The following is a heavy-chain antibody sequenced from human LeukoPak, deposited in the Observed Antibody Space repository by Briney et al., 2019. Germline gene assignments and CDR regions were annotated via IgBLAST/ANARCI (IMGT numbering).Heavy chain of an antibody. CDR2: ISGGST. V-gene: IGHV3-38-3*01. D-gene: IGHD3-3*01. CDR1: GFTVSSNE. CDR3: AKDLGLEIGAYYYMDV. J-gene: IGHJ6*03. Sequence: GGSLRLSCAASGFTVSSNEMSWVRQAPGKGLEWVSSISGGSTYYADSRKGRFTISRDNSKNTLHLQMNSLRAEDTAVYYCAKDLGLEIGAYYYMDVWGKGTTVTVSS.